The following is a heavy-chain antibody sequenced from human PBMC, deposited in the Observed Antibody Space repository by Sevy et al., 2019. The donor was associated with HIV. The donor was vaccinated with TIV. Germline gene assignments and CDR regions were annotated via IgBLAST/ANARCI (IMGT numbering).Heavy chain of an antibody. Sequence: GGSLRLSCSASGFTFSSYAMHWVRQAPRKGLEYVSAISSNRGSTYYADSVKGRFTISRDNSKNTLYLQMSSLRAEDTAVYYCVKDSAFNDFWSGYWVYWGQGTLVTVSS. J-gene: IGHJ4*02. CDR3: VKDSAFNDFWSGYWVY. D-gene: IGHD3-3*01. CDR2: ISSNRGST. CDR1: GFTFSSYA. V-gene: IGHV3-64D*06.